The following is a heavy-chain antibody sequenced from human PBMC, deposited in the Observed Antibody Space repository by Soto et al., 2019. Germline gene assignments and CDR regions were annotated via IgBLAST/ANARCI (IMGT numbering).Heavy chain of an antibody. J-gene: IGHJ4*02. D-gene: IGHD3-22*01. CDR3: ARMGHPYYYDSSGISLDY. CDR2: IIPIFGTA. CDR1: GGTFSSYA. V-gene: IGHV1-69*01. Sequence: QVQLVQSGAEVKKPGSSVKVSCKASGGTFSSYAISWVRQAPGQGLEWMGGIIPIFGTANYAQKFQGRVTITADESTSTAYMELSSLRSEDTAVYYCARMGHPYYYDSSGISLDYWGQGTLVTVSS.